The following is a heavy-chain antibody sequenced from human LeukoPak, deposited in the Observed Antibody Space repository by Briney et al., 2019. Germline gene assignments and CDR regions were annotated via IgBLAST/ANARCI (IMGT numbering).Heavy chain of an antibody. V-gene: IGHV4-59*08. CDR2: IYYSGST. CDR1: GGSISSYY. CDR3: ARLGDYDILTGYYGDYYGMDV. D-gene: IGHD3-9*01. Sequence: SETLSLTCTVPGGSISSYYWSWIRQPPGKGLEWIGYIYYSGSTNYNPSLKSRVTISVDTSKNQFSLRLSSVTAADTAVYYCARLGDYDILTGYYGDYYGMDVWGQGTTVTVSS. J-gene: IGHJ6*02.